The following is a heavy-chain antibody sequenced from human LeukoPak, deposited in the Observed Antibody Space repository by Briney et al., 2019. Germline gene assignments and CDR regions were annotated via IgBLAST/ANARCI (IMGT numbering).Heavy chain of an antibody. CDR2: IYHSGST. V-gene: IGHV4-39*07. Sequence: SETLSLTCTVSGGSISSSSYYWGWIRQPPGKGLEWIGSIYHSGSTYYNPSLKSRVTISVDTSKNQFSLKLSSVTAADTAVYYCAREGVVVITTYDAFDIWGQGTMVTVSS. D-gene: IGHD3-22*01. J-gene: IGHJ3*02. CDR3: AREGVVVITTYDAFDI. CDR1: GGSISSSSYY.